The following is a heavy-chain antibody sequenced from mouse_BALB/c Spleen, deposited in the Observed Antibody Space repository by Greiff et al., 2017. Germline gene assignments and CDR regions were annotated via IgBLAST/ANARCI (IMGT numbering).Heavy chain of an antibody. J-gene: IGHJ4*01. Sequence: EVKLVEPGGGLVKPGGSLKLSCAASGFTFSDYYMYWVRQTPEKRLEWVATISDGGSYTYYPDSVKGRFTISRDNAKNNLYLQMSSLKSEDTAMYYCAGGYAMDYWGQGTSVTVSS. CDR2: ISDGGSYT. CDR3: AGGYAMDY. V-gene: IGHV5-4*02. CDR1: GFTFSDYY.